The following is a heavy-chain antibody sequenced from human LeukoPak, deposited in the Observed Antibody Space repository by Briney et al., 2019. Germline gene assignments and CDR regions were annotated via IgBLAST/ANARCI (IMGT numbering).Heavy chain of an antibody. CDR3: AREESGWGYYYDSSGPLFYDY. V-gene: IGHV3-7*01. D-gene: IGHD3-22*01. CDR1: GFTFSSYW. CDR2: IKQDGSEK. J-gene: IGHJ4*02. Sequence: GGSLRLSCAASGFTFSSYWMSWVRQAPGKGLEWVANIKQDGSEKYYVDSVKGRFTISRDNAKNSLYLQMNSLRAEDTAVYYCAREESGWGYYYDSSGPLFYDYWGQGTLVTVSS.